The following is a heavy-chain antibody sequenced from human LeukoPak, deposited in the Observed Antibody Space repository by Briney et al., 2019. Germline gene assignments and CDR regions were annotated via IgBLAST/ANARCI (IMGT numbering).Heavy chain of an antibody. CDR2: ISASGGST. CDR3: AKARSDISGYLGG. J-gene: IGHJ4*02. Sequence: PGGSLRLSCADSGFTFSSYAMSWVRQAPGKGPEWVSGISASGGSTYYTDSVKGRFTTSRDNSKKTLYLQMNSLRAGDTAVYYCAKARSDISGYLGGWGQGTLVTVSS. V-gene: IGHV3-23*01. CDR1: GFTFSSYA. D-gene: IGHD3-22*01.